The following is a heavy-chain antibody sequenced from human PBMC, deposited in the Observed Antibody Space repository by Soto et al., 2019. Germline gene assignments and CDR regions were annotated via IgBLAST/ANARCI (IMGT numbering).Heavy chain of an antibody. CDR3: VKDLSSSFDGFDI. J-gene: IGHJ3*02. CDR1: GFTFSRFG. Sequence: QVQLVESGGGVVQPGRSLRLSCAASGFTFSRFGMHWVRQAPGRGLEWVAGIWYDGSENYYADSVKGRFTISRDNAKSTLYLQMNSLRAEDTAMYCCVKDLSSSFDGFDIWGQGTMVTVAS. D-gene: IGHD6-13*01. CDR2: IWYDGSEN. V-gene: IGHV3-33*06.